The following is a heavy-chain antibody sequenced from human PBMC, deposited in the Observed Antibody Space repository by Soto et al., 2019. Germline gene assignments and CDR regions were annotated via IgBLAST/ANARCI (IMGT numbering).Heavy chain of an antibody. CDR3: ARSLLWFGELF. CDR1: GGSISSFDYS. J-gene: IGHJ4*02. V-gene: IGHV4-30-2*01. Sequence: PSETLSLTCTVSGGSISSFDYSWSWIRQPPGKGLEWIGFIYHSGSTYYYPSLKSRVTISVDKSKNQFSLKLSSVTAADTAVYYCARSLLWFGELFWGQGTLVTVSS. CDR2: IYHSGST. D-gene: IGHD3-10*01.